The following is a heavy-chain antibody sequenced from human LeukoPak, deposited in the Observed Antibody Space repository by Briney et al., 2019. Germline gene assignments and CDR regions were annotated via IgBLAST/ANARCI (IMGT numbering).Heavy chain of an antibody. J-gene: IGHJ6*03. CDR2: IRNDGNNK. V-gene: IGHV3-30*02. D-gene: IGHD2-2*01. CDR3: AVRDCSNTRCFGNNYYYMDV. CDR1: GFIFSDYG. Sequence: GGSLRLSCAASGFIFSDYGMHWVRQTPGKGLEWVAFIRNDGNNKYYAESVKGRFTISRDVSKNTLYLQMNSLRVEDTALYYCAVRDCSNTRCFGNNYYYMDVWGKGTTVTVSS.